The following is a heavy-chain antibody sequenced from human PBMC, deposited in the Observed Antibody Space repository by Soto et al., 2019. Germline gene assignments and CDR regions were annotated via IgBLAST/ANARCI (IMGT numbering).Heavy chain of an antibody. CDR1: GGTFSSYA. V-gene: IGHV1-69*13. J-gene: IGHJ6*02. Sequence: SVKVSCKASGGTFSSYAISWVRQAPGQGLEWMGGIIPIFGTANYAQKFQGRVTITADESTSTAYMELSSLRSEDTAVYYCAREKGIAVDGTSRYYGMDVWGQGTTVTVSS. CDR3: AREKGIAVDGTSRYYGMDV. D-gene: IGHD6-19*01. CDR2: IIPIFGTA.